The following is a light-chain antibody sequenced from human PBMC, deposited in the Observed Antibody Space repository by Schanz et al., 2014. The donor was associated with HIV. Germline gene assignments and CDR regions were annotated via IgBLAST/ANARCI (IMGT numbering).Light chain of an antibody. Sequence: EIVMTQSPATLSVSPGERATLSCRASQSVSSNLAWYQQKPGQAPRLLIYGASTRATGIPARFSGSGSGTEFTLTISSLQSEDFATYYCQQYNNYPLTFGLGTKVAIK. J-gene: IGKJ1*01. CDR2: GAS. CDR3: QQYNNYPLT. V-gene: IGKV3-15*01. CDR1: QSVSSN.